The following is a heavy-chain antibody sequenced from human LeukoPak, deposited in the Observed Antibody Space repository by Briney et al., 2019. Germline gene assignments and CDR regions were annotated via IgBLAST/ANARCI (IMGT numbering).Heavy chain of an antibody. Sequence: LEASVKVSCKASGYTFTDYYIHWVRQAPGQGLEWMGWISAYNGNTNYGEKLQGRVTMTTDTSTSTAYMELRSLRSDDTAVYHCARLLYGYGLGDYWGQGTLVTVSS. V-gene: IGHV1-18*04. CDR3: ARLLYGYGLGDY. CDR1: GYTFTDYY. J-gene: IGHJ4*02. D-gene: IGHD5-18*01. CDR2: ISAYNGNT.